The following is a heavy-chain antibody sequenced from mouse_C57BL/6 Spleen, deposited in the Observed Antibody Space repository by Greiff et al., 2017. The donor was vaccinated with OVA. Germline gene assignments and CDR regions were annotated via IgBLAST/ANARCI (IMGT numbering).Heavy chain of an antibody. D-gene: IGHD1-1*01. J-gene: IGHJ2*01. V-gene: IGHV1-26*01. CDR1: GYTFTDYY. Sequence: VQLQQSGPELVKPGASVKISCKASGYTFTDYYMNWVKQSQGKSLEWIGDINPNNGGTSYNQKFKGKATLTVDKSSSTAYMELRSLTSEDSAVYYCARSRYGSDCDYWGQGTTLTVSS. CDR2: INPNNGGT. CDR3: ARSRYGSDCDY.